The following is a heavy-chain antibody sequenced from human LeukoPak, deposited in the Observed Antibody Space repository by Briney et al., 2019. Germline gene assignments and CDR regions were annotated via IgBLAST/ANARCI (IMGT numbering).Heavy chain of an antibody. CDR3: AKGRTDMDF. CDR1: GFTFSTYT. V-gene: IGHV3-23*01. Sequence: PGGSLRLSCAASGFTFSTYTMNWVRQAPTKGLEWVSSIKSSGGDTNYADSVKGRFTISRDNSKNILYLQMNSLRSEDTAIHFCAKGRTDMDFWGQGTTVTVSS. J-gene: IGHJ6*02. CDR2: IKSSGGDT.